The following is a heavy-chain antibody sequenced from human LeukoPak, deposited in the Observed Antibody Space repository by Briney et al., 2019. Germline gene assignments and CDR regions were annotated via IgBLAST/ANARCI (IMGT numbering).Heavy chain of an antibody. CDR3: ARWVWSGYYYYYYGMDV. V-gene: IGHV4-59*01. CDR2: IYYSGST. J-gene: IGHJ6*02. D-gene: IGHD3-3*01. Sequence: SETLSLTCTVSGGSISSYYWSWIRQPPGKGLEWIGYIYYSGSTNYNPSLKSRVTISVDTSKNQFSLKLSSVTAADTAVYYCARWVWSGYYYYYYGMDVWGQGTTVTVSS. CDR1: GGSISSYY.